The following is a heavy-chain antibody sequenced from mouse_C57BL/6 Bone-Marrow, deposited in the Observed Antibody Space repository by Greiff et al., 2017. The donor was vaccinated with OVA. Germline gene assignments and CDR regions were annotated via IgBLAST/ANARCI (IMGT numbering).Heavy chain of an antibody. CDR3: AREKIYYGNYDAMDY. J-gene: IGHJ4*01. CDR2: IYPSDSET. CDR1: GYTFTSYW. Sequence: QVQLKQPGAELVRPGSSVKLSCKASGYTFTSYWMDWVKQRPGQGLEWIGNIYPSDSETHYNQKFKDKATLTVDKSSSTAYMQLSSLTSEDSAIYFCAREKIYYGNYDAMDYWGQGTSVTVSS. V-gene: IGHV1-61*01. D-gene: IGHD2-1*01.